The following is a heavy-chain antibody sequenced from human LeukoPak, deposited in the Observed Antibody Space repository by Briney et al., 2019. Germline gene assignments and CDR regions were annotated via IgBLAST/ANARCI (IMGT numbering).Heavy chain of an antibody. CDR1: GGSISSYY. CDR3: ARHVRGSYALDY. V-gene: IGHV4-59*08. Sequence: SEPLSLTCTVPGGSISSYYWSWIRQPSGKGLEWIGYTYYSGSTNYNPSLKSRVTLSVDTSKNQFSLKLSSVTAADTAVYYCARHVRGSYALDYWGQGTLVTVSS. J-gene: IGHJ4*02. CDR2: TYYSGST. D-gene: IGHD1-26*01.